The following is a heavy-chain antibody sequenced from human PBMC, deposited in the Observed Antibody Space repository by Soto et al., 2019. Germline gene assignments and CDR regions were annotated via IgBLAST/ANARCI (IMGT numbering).Heavy chain of an antibody. CDR2: ISSTGANT. V-gene: IGHV3-23*01. D-gene: IGHD5-18*01. Sequence: GGSLRLSCAASGFSFSSYAMSWVRQAPGKGLEWVSAISSTGANTYYTDSVKGRFTISRDNSKNTLYLQMNSLKAEDTAVYYCAKVQLRLHWFDPWGQGTLVTVSS. CDR1: GFSFSSYA. J-gene: IGHJ5*02. CDR3: AKVQLRLHWFDP.